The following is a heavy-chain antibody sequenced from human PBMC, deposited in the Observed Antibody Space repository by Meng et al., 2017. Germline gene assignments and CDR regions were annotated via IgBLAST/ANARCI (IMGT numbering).Heavy chain of an antibody. V-gene: IGHV4-30-2*01. Sequence: QLQLQESGSGLVKPSQTLSPTCAVSGGSISSGGYSWSWIRQPPGKGLEWMGYIYHSGSTYYNPSLKSLVTISVDRSKNQFSLKLSSVTAADTAVYYCARTDYGGYWYFDLWGRGTLVTVSS. CDR3: ARTDYGGYWYFDL. D-gene: IGHD4-17*01. J-gene: IGHJ2*01. CDR2: IYHSGST. CDR1: GGSISSGGYS.